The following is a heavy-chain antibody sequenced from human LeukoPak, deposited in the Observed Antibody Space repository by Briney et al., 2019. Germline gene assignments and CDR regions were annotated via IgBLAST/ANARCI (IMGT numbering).Heavy chain of an antibody. J-gene: IGHJ4*02. Sequence: PSETLSLTCAVYGGSFSGYYWSWIRQPPGKGLEWIGEINHSGSTNYNPSLKSRVTISVDTSKNQFSLKLSSVTAADTAVYYCARGSPTRYSSGWYGYWGQGTLVTVSS. CDR1: GGSFSGYY. CDR3: ARGSPTRYSSGWYGY. D-gene: IGHD6-19*01. CDR2: INHSGST. V-gene: IGHV4-34*01.